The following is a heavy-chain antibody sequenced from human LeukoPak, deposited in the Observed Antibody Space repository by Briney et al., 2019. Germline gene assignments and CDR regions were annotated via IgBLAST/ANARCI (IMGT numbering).Heavy chain of an antibody. J-gene: IGHJ4*02. CDR2: ISAYNGNT. D-gene: IGHD3-22*01. V-gene: IGHV1-18*01. Sequence: ASVKVSCKASGYTFTSYGISWVRQAPGQGLEWMGWISAYNGNTNYAQKLQGRVTMTTDTSTSTAYMELRSLISDDTAVYYCARAAGGVYYDSSGYLYGWGQGTLVTVSS. CDR3: ARAAGGVYYDSSGYLYG. CDR1: GYTFTSYG.